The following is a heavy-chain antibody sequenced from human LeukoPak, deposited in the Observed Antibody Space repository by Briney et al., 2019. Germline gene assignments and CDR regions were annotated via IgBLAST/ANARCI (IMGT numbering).Heavy chain of an antibody. Sequence: GESLKISCKVSAYSFTSYWIGWVRQMPGKGLEWMGIIYPGDSDTRYSPSFQGQVTISADKSISTAYLQWSSLKASDTAMYYCARQRITMSKNYYYYGMDVWGQGTTVTVSS. D-gene: IGHD3-10*02. CDR3: ARQRITMSKNYYYYGMDV. CDR1: AYSFTSYW. V-gene: IGHV5-51*01. CDR2: IYPGDSDT. J-gene: IGHJ6*02.